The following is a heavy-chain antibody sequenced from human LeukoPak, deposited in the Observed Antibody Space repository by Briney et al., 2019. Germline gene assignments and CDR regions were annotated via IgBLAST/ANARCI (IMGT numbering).Heavy chain of an antibody. V-gene: IGHV1-69*13. D-gene: IGHD6-6*01. Sequence: GASVKVSCKASGGTFISYAISWVRQAPGQGLDWMGGIIPIFGTANYAQKFQGRVTITADESTSTAYMELSSLRSEDTAVYYCASAPDSSSTYYYYYMDVWGKGTTVTVSS. CDR3: ASAPDSSSTYYYYYMDV. J-gene: IGHJ6*03. CDR2: IIPIFGTA. CDR1: GGTFISYA.